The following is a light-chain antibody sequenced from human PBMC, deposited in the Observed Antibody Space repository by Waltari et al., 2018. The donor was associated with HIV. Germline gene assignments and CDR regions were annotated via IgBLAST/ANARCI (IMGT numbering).Light chain of an antibody. CDR1: NSNIGSNT. CDR3: ASWDDSLNGVV. CDR2: SND. J-gene: IGLJ2*01. V-gene: IGLV1-44*01. Sequence: QSVLTQPPSTSGTPGQRVTISCSGSNSNIGSNTVNWYQQVPGEAPKLLIYSNDRRPSGVPDRFSGSKSDTSASLAISGLQSEDETDYYCASWDDSLNGVVFGGGTKLTAL.